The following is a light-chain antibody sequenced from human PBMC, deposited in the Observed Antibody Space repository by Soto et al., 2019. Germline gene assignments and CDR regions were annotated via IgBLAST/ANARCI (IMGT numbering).Light chain of an antibody. CDR1: QSGSSNF. J-gene: IGKJ5*01. CDR3: QQYGSSPIT. CDR2: AAS. Sequence: EIVLTQSPGTLSLSPGERATLSCRASQSGSSNFLAWYQQKPGQAPRLLIYAASSRATGIPGRFSGSGSGTGFTLTISRLEPEDFAVYYCQQYGSSPITFGQGTRLEIK. V-gene: IGKV3-20*01.